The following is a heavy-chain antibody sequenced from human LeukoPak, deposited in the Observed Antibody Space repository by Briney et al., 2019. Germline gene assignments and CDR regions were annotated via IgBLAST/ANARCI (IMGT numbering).Heavy chain of an antibody. D-gene: IGHD5-24*01. CDR2: IKQDGSEK. Sequence: PGGSLRLSCAASGFTFSSYWMSWVRQAPGKGLEWVANIKQDGSEKYYVDSVKGRFTISRDNAKNSLYLQMNSLRAEDTAMYYCAGGRWLQLGYFDYWGQGTLVTVSS. CDR3: AGGRWLQLGYFDY. V-gene: IGHV3-7*04. J-gene: IGHJ4*02. CDR1: GFTFSSYW.